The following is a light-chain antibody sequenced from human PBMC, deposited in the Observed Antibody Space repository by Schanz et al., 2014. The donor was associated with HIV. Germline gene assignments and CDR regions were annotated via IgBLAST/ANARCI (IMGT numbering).Light chain of an antibody. CDR1: STDVGSYNL. J-gene: IGLJ1*01. V-gene: IGLV2-23*02. Sequence: QSVLTQPASVSGSPGQSITISCTGTSTDVGSYNLVSWDQQPPGTTPNLMIYEVSKWPSGVSNRFSGSKSGNTASLTISGLQAEDEADYYCCSYAGSSTSLFGTGTKLTVL. CDR2: EVS. CDR3: CSYAGSSTSL.